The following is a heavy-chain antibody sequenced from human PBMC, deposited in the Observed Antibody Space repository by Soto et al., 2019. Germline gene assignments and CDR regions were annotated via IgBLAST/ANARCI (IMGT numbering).Heavy chain of an antibody. CDR1: GYTFTSYG. Sequence: ASVKVSCKASGYTFTSYGISWVRQAPGQGLEWMGWISAYNGNTNYAQKLQGRVTMTTDTSTSTAYMELRSLRSDDTAVYYCARLDFWSGIRSFVFDYWGQGSLVTGSS. V-gene: IGHV1-18*01. CDR3: ARLDFWSGIRSFVFDY. D-gene: IGHD3-3*01. J-gene: IGHJ4*02. CDR2: ISAYNGNT.